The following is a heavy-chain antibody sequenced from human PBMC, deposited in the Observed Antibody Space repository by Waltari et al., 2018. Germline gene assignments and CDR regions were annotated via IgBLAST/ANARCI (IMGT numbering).Heavy chain of an antibody. CDR2: ILPTLGTA. Sequence: QVQLVQSGAEVQKPGSSVKVSCKASGGTFSRHAFSWVRQAPGQGLEWMGGILPTLGTADYAQGFQGRVTMTTDESTNTVYMDLSSLRSEDTAVYYCARSGGPLPNVVLSVTPYYYYYMDVWGKGTTVTVS. CDR3: ARSGGPLPNVVLSVTPYYYYYMDV. J-gene: IGHJ6*03. CDR1: GGTFSRHA. V-gene: IGHV1-69*05. D-gene: IGHD2-8*01.